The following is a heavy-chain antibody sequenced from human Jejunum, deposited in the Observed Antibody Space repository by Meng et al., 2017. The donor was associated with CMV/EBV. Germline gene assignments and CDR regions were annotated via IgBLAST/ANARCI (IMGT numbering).Heavy chain of an antibody. Sequence: SGFTFSHYELNSVRQAPGKGLEWVSFVTSSGGPQYHADSVRDRFSISRDNAKNSVYLQMDGLRVEQTAIYYCARGKVAMGFDHWGQGTLVTVSS. D-gene: IGHD5-12*01. CDR2: VTSSGGPQ. V-gene: IGHV3-48*03. CDR1: GFTFSHYE. J-gene: IGHJ5*02. CDR3: ARGKVAMGFDH.